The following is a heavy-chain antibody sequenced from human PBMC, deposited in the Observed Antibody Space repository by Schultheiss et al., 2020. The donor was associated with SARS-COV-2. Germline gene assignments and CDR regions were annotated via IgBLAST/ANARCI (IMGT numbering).Heavy chain of an antibody. Sequence: GGSLRLSCKGSGYSFTSYWIGWVRQMPGKGLEWMGIIYPGDSDTRYSPSFQGQVTISADKSISTAYLQWSSLKASDTAMYYCARRVYSSGWYGDWWGQGTLVTVSS. CDR2: IYPGDSDT. J-gene: IGHJ4*02. CDR3: ARRVYSSGWYGDW. V-gene: IGHV5-51*01. D-gene: IGHD6-19*01. CDR1: GYSFTSYW.